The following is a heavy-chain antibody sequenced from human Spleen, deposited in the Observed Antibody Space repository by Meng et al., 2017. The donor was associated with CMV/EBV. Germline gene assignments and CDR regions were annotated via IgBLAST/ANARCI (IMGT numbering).Heavy chain of an antibody. Sequence: ASVKVSCKASGYTFTSYDINWVRQATGQGLEWMGIINPSGGSTSYAQKFQGRVTMTRDTSTSTVYMELSSLRSEDTAVYYCAREYSSSAYYYYYYGMDVWGQGTTVTVSS. V-gene: IGHV1-46*01. J-gene: IGHJ6*02. D-gene: IGHD6-13*01. CDR2: INPSGGST. CDR3: AREYSSSAYYYYYYGMDV. CDR1: GYTFTSYD.